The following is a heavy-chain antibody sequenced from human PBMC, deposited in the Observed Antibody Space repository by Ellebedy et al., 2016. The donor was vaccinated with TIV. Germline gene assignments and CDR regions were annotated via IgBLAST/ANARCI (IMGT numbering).Heavy chain of an antibody. D-gene: IGHD1-26*01. V-gene: IGHV1-46*01. J-gene: IGHJ3*02. CDR3: AREAIEWELPPRDAFDI. CDR1: GYTFTRYY. CDR2: INPNGGST. Sequence: AASVKVSCKASGYTFTRYYMHWVRQAPGQGLEWMGIINPNGGSTSYAQKFQARVTVTRDTSTSTVYMVLSSLRSEDTAVYFCAREAIEWELPPRDAFDIWGQGTMVTVSS.